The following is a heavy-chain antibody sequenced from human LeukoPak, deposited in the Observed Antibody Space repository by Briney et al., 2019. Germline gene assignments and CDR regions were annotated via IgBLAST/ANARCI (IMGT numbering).Heavy chain of an antibody. J-gene: IGHJ4*02. CDR2: IRYDGSNK. Sequence: GGSQRLSCAASGFTFSSYGMHWVRQAPGKGLEWVAFIRYDGSNKYYADSVKGRFTISRDNSKNTLYLQMNSLRAEDTAVYYCAKDFGKGYYFDYWGQGTLVTVSS. CDR3: AKDFGKGYYFDY. D-gene: IGHD3-3*01. CDR1: GFTFSSYG. V-gene: IGHV3-30*02.